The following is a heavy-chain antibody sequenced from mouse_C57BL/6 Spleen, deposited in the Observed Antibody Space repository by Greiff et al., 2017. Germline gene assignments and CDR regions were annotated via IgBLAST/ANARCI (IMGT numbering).Heavy chain of an antibody. CDR1: GYTFTSYW. CDR2: IDPSDSEN. Sequence: QVQLQQPGAELVRPGSSVKLSCKASGYTFTSYWMHWVKQRPIPGLEWIGNIDPSDSENHYNQKFKDKATVTVDKSSSTAYMQLSSLTSEDSAVYYCARTYYGSSLYYFDYWCQGTTLPVSS. V-gene: IGHV1-52*01. J-gene: IGHJ2*01. D-gene: IGHD1-1*01. CDR3: ARTYYGSSLYYFDY.